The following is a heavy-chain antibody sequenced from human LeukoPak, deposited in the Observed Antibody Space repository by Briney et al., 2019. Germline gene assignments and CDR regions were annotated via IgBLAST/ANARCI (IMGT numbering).Heavy chain of an antibody. V-gene: IGHV3-23*01. CDR2: ISDSGGTT. Sequence: GGSLRLSCAASGFTFNTYVMSWVRQAPGKGLEWVSGISDSGGTTYYADSVRGRFTISRENSKNTLYLQMNSLTVDDTAVYYCAKDPTVAGRAEYFQHWGQGTLVTVSS. CDR1: GFTFNTYV. D-gene: IGHD6-19*01. J-gene: IGHJ1*01. CDR3: AKDPTVAGRAEYFQH.